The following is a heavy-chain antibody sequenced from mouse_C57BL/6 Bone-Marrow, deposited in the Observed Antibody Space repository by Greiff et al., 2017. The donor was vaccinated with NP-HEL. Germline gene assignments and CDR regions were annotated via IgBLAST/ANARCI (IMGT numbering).Heavy chain of an antibody. CDR2: ISSGGSYT. J-gene: IGHJ2*01. Sequence: EVKLVQSGADLVKPGGSLKLSCAASGFTFTSYGMSWVRQTPDQRLEWVATISSGGSYTYYPDSVKGRSTISRDNAKNTLYLQLSSLKSEDTAIYYCARWLLPLFDYWGQGTTLTVSS. D-gene: IGHD2-3*01. CDR1: GFTFTSYG. V-gene: IGHV5-6*01. CDR3: ARWLLPLFDY.